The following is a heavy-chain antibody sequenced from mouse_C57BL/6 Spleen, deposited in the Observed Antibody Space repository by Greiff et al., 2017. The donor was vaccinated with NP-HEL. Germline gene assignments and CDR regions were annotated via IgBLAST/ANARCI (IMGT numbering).Heavy chain of an antibody. J-gene: IGHJ1*03. D-gene: IGHD1-1*01. CDR2: IAPSDSYT. V-gene: IGHV1-69*01. CDR1: GYTFTSYW. CDR3: ARGDGSSFYWYFDV. Sequence: QVQLKQPGAELVMPGASVKLSCKASGYTFTSYWMHWVKQRPGQGLEWIGEIAPSDSYTNYNQKFKGKSTLTVDTYSSTAYMQRSSLTSEDSAVYYCARGDGSSFYWYFDVWGTGTTVTVSS.